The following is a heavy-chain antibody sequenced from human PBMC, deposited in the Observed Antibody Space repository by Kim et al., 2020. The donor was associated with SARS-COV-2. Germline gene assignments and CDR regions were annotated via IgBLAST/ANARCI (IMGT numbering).Heavy chain of an antibody. V-gene: IGHV1-2*04. CDR3: ARGGGGDLLYYYYGMDV. Sequence: ASVKVSCKASGYTFTGYYMHWVRQAPGQGLEWMGWINPNSGGTNYAQKFQGWVTMTRDTSISTAYMELSRLRSDDTAVYYCARGGGGDLLYYYYGMDVWGQGTTVTVSS. D-gene: IGHD2-21*02. CDR2: INPNSGGT. J-gene: IGHJ6*02. CDR1: GYTFTGYY.